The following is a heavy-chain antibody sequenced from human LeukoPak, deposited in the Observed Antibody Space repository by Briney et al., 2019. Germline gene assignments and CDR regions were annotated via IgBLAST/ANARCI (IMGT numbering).Heavy chain of an antibody. V-gene: IGHV4-34*01. CDR1: GGSFTDYY. D-gene: IGHD2-21*02. CDR3: ARGPVRDDGLTGISYYFGLDV. J-gene: IGHJ6*02. Sequence: SETLSLTCAVYGGSFTDYYWSWIRQLPGKGLEWIGEIHHRAGANYNPSLWGRVTISADTSQNQFSLHLTSVTAADTATFYCARGPVRDDGLTGISYYFGLDVWGHGTTVTVFS. CDR2: IHHRAGA.